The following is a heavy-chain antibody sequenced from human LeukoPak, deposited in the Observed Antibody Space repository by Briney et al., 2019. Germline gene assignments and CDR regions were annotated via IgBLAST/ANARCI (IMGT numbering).Heavy chain of an antibody. Sequence: PSETLSLTCTVSGSSISSSSYYWGWIRQPPGKGLEWIGSIYYSGSTYYNPSLKSRVTISVDTSKNQFSLKLSSVTAADTAVYYCASHHLEVSSLPATAGIKTYWYFDLWGRGTLVTVSS. CDR1: GSSISSSSYY. CDR2: IYYSGST. CDR3: ASHHLEVSSLPATAGIKTYWYFDL. V-gene: IGHV4-39*01. D-gene: IGHD3-16*02. J-gene: IGHJ2*01.